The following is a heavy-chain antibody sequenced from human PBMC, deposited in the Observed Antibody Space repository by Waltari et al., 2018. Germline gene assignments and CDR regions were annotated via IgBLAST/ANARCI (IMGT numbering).Heavy chain of an antibody. D-gene: IGHD5-18*01. Sequence: QVQLVQSGAEVTKHGSSVTVSCKASGGTFSSYALSCVRQAPGQGLEWRGGSIPTFGTATYEQKLQGRGTIIAEESTNTADMELSSLRSEDTAVYYCARDGGPRGYSDVDDYWGQGTLVTVSS. J-gene: IGHJ4*02. V-gene: IGHV1-69*13. CDR3: ARDGGPRGYSDVDDY. CDR1: GGTFSSYA. CDR2: SIPTFGTA.